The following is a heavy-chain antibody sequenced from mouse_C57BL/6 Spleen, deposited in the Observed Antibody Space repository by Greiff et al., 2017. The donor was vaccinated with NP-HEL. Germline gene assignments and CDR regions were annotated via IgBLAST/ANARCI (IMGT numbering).Heavy chain of an antibody. CDR2: IYPGSGNT. D-gene: IGHD2-3*01. J-gene: IGHJ4*01. CDR3: ARGDDCYYPYAMDY. V-gene: IGHV1-76*01. CDR1: GYTFTDYY. Sequence: VKLMESGAELVRPGASVKLSCKASGYTFTDYYINWVKQRPGQGLEWIARIYPGSGNTYYNEKFKGKATLTAEQSSSTAYMQLSRLTSEDSAVYFCARGDDCYYPYAMDYWGQGTSVTVSS.